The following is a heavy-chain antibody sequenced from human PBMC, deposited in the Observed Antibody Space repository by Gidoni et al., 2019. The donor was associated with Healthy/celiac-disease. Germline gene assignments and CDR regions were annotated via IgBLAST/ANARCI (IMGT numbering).Heavy chain of an antibody. V-gene: IGHV3-48*02. D-gene: IGHD3-22*01. Sequence: EVQLVESGGGLVQPGGSLRLSCAASGLTFSSYSMDWGRQAPGKGREWVSYISSSSSTIYYADSVKGRFTISRDNAKNSLYLQMNSLRDEDTAVYYCARGSDYYDSSGYPVLGLDYWGQGTLVTVSS. J-gene: IGHJ4*02. CDR3: ARGSDYYDSSGYPVLGLDY. CDR2: ISSSSSTI. CDR1: GLTFSSYS.